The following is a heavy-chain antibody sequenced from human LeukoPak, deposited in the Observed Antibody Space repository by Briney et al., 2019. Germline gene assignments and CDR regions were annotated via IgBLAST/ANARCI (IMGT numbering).Heavy chain of an antibody. CDR1: GFTVSSNY. CDR3: AREQLSPQIYYYYYGMDV. CDR2: IYSGGST. Sequence: PGGSLRLSCAASGFTVSSNYMTWVRQAPGKGLEWVSIIYSGGSTSYADSVKGRFTISRDNSKNTLYLQMNSLRAEDTAVYYCAREQLSPQIYYYYYGMDVWGQGTTVTVSS. V-gene: IGHV3-53*01. J-gene: IGHJ6*02. D-gene: IGHD6-13*01.